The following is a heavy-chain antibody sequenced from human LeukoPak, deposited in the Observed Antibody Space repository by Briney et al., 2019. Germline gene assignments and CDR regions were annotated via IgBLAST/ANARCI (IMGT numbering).Heavy chain of an antibody. CDR2: IYYSGST. V-gene: IGHV4-59*12. CDR3: ARAAGHCNTTTCYPEYFQH. J-gene: IGHJ1*01. D-gene: IGHD2-2*01. Sequence: TPSETLSLTCTVSGGSISGSYWSWIRQPPGKGLEWIGYIYYSGSTDYNPSLKSRVTISVDTSKNQFSLKLSSVTAADTAVYYCARAAGHCNTTTCYPEYFQHWGQGTLVTVSS. CDR1: GGSISGSY.